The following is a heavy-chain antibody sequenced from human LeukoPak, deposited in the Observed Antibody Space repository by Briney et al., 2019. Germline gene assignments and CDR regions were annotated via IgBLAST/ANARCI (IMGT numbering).Heavy chain of an antibody. Sequence: GGSLRLSCAASGFTFSSHWMHWVRQAPGKGLVWVSRINSDGGTTTYADSVKGRFTISRDNANNTLYLQMSSLRAEDTAVYYCARERDSWSYRDGYWGQGTLVTVSS. CDR1: GFTFSSHW. CDR3: ARERDSWSYRDGY. J-gene: IGHJ4*02. D-gene: IGHD1-26*01. V-gene: IGHV3-74*01. CDR2: INSDGGTT.